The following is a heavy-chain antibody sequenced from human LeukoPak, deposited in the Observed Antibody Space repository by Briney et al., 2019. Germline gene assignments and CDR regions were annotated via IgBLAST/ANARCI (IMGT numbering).Heavy chain of an antibody. CDR3: AREGYYDSSGYYLQRHYYYYYMDV. Sequence: SETLSLTCTVSGGFISSYYWSWIRQPAGKGLEWIGRIYTSGSTNYNPSLKSRVTMSVDTSKNQFSLKLSSVTAADTAVYYCAREGYYDSSGYYLQRHYYYYYMDVWGKGTTVTVSS. V-gene: IGHV4-4*07. CDR2: IYTSGST. D-gene: IGHD3-22*01. CDR1: GGFISSYY. J-gene: IGHJ6*03.